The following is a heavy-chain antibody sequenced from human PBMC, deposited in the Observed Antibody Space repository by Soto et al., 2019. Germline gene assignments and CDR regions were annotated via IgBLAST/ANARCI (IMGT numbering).Heavy chain of an antibody. CDR2: ISYDGSNK. V-gene: IGHV3-30-3*01. D-gene: IGHD3-22*01. Sequence: GGSLRLSCAASGFTFSSYAMHWVRQAPGKGLEWVAVISYDGSNKYYADSVKGRFTISRDNSKNTLYLQMNSLRAEDTAVYYCARDFYYDSSGYGAFDIWGQGTMVTVSS. J-gene: IGHJ3*02. CDR3: ARDFYYDSSGYGAFDI. CDR1: GFTFSSYA.